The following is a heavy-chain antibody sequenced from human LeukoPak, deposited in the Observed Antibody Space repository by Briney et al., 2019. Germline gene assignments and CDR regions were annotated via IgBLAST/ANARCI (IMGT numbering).Heavy chain of an antibody. CDR3: ARRMGGELVAFDI. J-gene: IGHJ3*02. CDR2: IWFDGSNK. V-gene: IGHV3-33*01. Sequence: PGRSLRLSCAASGFTFSNYDMHWVRQAPGKGLEWVAVIWFDGSNKFYADSVKGRFTISRDNSKNTLYLQMNSLRDEDTAVYYCARRMGGELVAFDIWGQGTMVTVSS. CDR1: GFTFSNYD. D-gene: IGHD1-7*01.